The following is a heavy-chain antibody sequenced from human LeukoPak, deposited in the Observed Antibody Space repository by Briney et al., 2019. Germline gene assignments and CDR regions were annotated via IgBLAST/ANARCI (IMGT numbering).Heavy chain of an antibody. V-gene: IGHV4-34*01. D-gene: IGHD1-26*01. J-gene: IGHJ4*02. CDR1: GGSFSGYY. Sequence: PSETLSLTCAVYGGSFSGYYWSWIRQPPGKGLEWIGEINHSGSTNYNPSLKSRVTISVDTSKNQFSLKLSSVTAADTAVYYCATYYSGSYQGGFDYWGQGTLVTVSS. CDR2: INHSGST. CDR3: ATYYSGSYQGGFDY.